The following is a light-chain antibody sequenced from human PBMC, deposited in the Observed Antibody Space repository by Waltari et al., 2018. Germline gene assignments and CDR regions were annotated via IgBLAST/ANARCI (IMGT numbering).Light chain of an antibody. CDR3: YSAADNSVI. Sequence: SYELTQPSSVSVSPGQTARNTCSGEVLAKKFARWFQQKPGQGPVLIISNGIERPSGIPDRFSGSTSGTTVTLTITGAQLEDAADYYCYSAADNSVIFGRGTKLTVL. CDR2: NGI. V-gene: IGLV3-27*01. CDR1: VLAKKF. J-gene: IGLJ2*01.